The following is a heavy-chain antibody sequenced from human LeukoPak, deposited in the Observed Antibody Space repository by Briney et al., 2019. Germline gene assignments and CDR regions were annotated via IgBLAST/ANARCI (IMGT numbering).Heavy chain of an antibody. CDR1: GGSISSHY. Sequence: PSETLSLTCTVSGGSISSHYWSWIRQPPGKGLEWIGYIYYSGSTNYNPSLKSRVTISVDTSKNQFSLKLSSVTAADTAVYYCARQGPGRYFQHWGQGTLVTVSS. J-gene: IGHJ1*01. CDR3: ARQGPGRYFQH. CDR2: IYYSGST. V-gene: IGHV4-59*08.